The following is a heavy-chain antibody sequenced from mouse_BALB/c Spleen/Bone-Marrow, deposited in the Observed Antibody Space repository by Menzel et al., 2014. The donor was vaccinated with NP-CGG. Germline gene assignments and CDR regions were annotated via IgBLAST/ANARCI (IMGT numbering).Heavy chain of an antibody. D-gene: IGHD1-2*01. CDR1: GYTFTSYW. V-gene: IGHV1S16*01. Sequence: QVQLQQSGAELVRPGASVKLSCKASGYTFTSYWMHWVKQRPGQGFEWIGEINPSNGDTNYNETFKRKATLTVDKSSSTAFMQLSSLTSEDSAVYYCTNYGYDWGQGTALTVSS. CDR2: INPSNGDT. CDR3: TNYGYD. J-gene: IGHJ2*01.